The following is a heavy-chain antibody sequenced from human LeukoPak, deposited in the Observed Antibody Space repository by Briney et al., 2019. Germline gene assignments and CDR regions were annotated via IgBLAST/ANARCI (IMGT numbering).Heavy chain of an antibody. D-gene: IGHD6-13*01. V-gene: IGHV3-21*01. CDR3: AGIAAAE. J-gene: IGHJ4*02. CDR2: ISSSSYI. Sequence: PGGSLRLSCAASGFTFSSYSMNWVRQAPGKGLEWVSSISSSSYIYYADSVEGRFTISRDNAKNSLYLQMNSLRAEDTAVYYCAGIAAAEWGQGTLVTVSS. CDR1: GFTFSSYS.